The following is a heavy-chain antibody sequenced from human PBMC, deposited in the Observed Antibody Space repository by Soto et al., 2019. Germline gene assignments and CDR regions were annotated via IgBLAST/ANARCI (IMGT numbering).Heavy chain of an antibody. D-gene: IGHD3-16*01. Sequence: ASVKVSCKASGYTFTSYGISWVRQAPGQGLEWMGWISAYNGNTSYAQKLQGRVTMTTDTSTSTAYMELRSLRSDDTAVYYCAREGPFVDGLVYYYYGMDVWGQGTTVTVSS. J-gene: IGHJ6*02. V-gene: IGHV1-18*01. CDR2: ISAYNGNT. CDR1: GYTFTSYG. CDR3: AREGPFVDGLVYYYYGMDV.